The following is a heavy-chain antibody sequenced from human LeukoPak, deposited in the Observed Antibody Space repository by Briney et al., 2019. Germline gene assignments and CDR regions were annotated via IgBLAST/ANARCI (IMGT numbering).Heavy chain of an antibody. Sequence: GASVKVSCKASGYTFTSYGISWVRQAPGQGLEWMGWISAYNGNTNYAQKFQGRVTMTEDTSTDTAYMELSSLRSEDTAVYYCARDPLVVAATPGGYNWFDPWGQGTLVTVSS. CDR3: ARDPLVVAATPGGYNWFDP. CDR1: GYTFTSYG. V-gene: IGHV1-18*01. J-gene: IGHJ5*02. D-gene: IGHD2-15*01. CDR2: ISAYNGNT.